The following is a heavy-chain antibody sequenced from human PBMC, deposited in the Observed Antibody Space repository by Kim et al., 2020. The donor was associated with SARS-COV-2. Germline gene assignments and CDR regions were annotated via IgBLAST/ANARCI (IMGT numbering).Heavy chain of an antibody. J-gene: IGHJ4*02. CDR2: IAGSDGTT. CDR1: GFTFTGYA. V-gene: IGHV3-23*01. Sequence: GGSLRLSCTTSGFTFTGYAMSWVRQAPGKGLEWVSSIAGSDGTTYYVDSVKGRFTISRDNSKNTLYLQMSNLRADDTAVYYCMKGGWGWIWDHWGQGTLVTVSS. D-gene: IGHD2-2*03. CDR3: MKGGWGWIWDH.